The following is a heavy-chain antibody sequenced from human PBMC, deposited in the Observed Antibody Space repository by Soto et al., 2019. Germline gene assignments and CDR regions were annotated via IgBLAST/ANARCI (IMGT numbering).Heavy chain of an antibody. CDR3: AREDYYDTGYYVV. CDR1: GCSIWGFH. D-gene: IGHD3-22*01. J-gene: IGHJ4*02. Sequence: SETLSPHFTVPGCSIWGFHWSLNPPPDGERLEWIRRIYTSGTTDFNPSLNGRVTMSVDTSKNQFSLKLTSVTAADTALYYCAREDYYDTGYYVVWGQGTQVTVSS. V-gene: IGHV4-4*07. CDR2: IYTSGTT.